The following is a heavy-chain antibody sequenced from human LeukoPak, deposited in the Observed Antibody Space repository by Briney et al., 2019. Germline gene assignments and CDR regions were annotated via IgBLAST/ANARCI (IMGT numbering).Heavy chain of an antibody. J-gene: IGHJ5*02. Sequence: SETLSLTCAVYGGSFSGYYWSWIRQPPGKGLEWIGEINHSGSTNYNPSLKSRVTISVDTSKNQFSLKLSSVTAADTAVYYCAKVVLGWFDPWGQGTLVTVSS. V-gene: IGHV4-34*01. CDR2: INHSGST. CDR3: AKVVLGWFDP. D-gene: IGHD2-2*01. CDR1: GGSFSGYY.